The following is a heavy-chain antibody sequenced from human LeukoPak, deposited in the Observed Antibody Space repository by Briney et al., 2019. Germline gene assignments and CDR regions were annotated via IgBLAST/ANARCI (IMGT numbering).Heavy chain of an antibody. CDR2: IYYSGST. V-gene: IGHV4-59*01. CDR1: GGSISSYY. D-gene: IGHD3-9*01. J-gene: IGHJ4*02. Sequence: PSETLSLTCTVSGGSISSYYWSLIRQPPGKGLEWIGYIYYSGSTNYNPSLKSRVTISVDTSKNQFSLKLSSVTAADTAVYYCARVARYFDPSVFDYWGQGTLVTVSS. CDR3: ARVARYFDPSVFDY.